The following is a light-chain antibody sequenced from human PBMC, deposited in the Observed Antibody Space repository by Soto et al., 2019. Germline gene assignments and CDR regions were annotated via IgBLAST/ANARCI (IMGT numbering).Light chain of an antibody. CDR1: SSDVGSYNL. CDR2: EGS. CDR3: CSDAGSSPL. Sequence: QSVLTQPASVSGSPGQSITISCTGTSSDVGSYNLVSWYQQHPGKAPKLMIYEGSKRPSGVSNRFSGSKSGNTASLTISGLQAEDDSDYYCCSDAGSSPLFGGGTKLTVL. J-gene: IGLJ2*01. V-gene: IGLV2-23*01.